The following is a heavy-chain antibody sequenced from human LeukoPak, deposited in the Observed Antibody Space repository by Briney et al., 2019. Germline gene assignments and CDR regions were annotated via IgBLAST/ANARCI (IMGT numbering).Heavy chain of an antibody. CDR3: ARDGSYSGSYFDY. CDR2: IKQGGSEK. J-gene: IGHJ4*02. Sequence: GGSLTLSCAVSGVTFSSYWMSWVRQPPGKGLEWVANIKQGGSEKYYVDSVKGRFTISRDNAKNSLYLQMSSLTAEDTAVYYCARDGSYSGSYFDYWGQGTLVTVSS. D-gene: IGHD1-26*01. CDR1: GVTFSSYW. V-gene: IGHV3-7*01.